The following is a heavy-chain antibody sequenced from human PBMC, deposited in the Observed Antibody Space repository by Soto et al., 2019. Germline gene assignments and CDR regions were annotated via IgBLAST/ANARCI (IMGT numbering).Heavy chain of an antibody. D-gene: IGHD3-3*01. V-gene: IGHV4-34*01. CDR2: INHSGST. J-gene: IGHJ4*02. CDR1: GGSFSGYY. Sequence: PSETLSLTCAVYGGSFSGYYWSWIRQPPGKGLEWIGEINHSGSTNYNPSLKSRVTISVDTSKNQFSLKLSSVTAADTAVYYCARGSHDFWSGYSYYFDYWGQGTLVTVS. CDR3: ARGSHDFWSGYSYYFDY.